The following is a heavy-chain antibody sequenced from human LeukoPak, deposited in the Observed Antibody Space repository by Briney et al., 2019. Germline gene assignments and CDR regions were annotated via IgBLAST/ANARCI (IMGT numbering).Heavy chain of an antibody. J-gene: IGHJ4*02. CDR1: GFTFSNYW. D-gene: IGHD6-13*01. V-gene: IGHV3-53*01. CDR3: ARDLAASDDY. Sequence: GGSLRLSCTASGFTFSNYWMHWVRQAPGKGLVWVSVIYSGSSTYYADSVKGRFTISRDNSKNTLYLQMNSLRAEDTAVYYCARDLAASDDYWGQGTLVTVSS. CDR2: IYSGSST.